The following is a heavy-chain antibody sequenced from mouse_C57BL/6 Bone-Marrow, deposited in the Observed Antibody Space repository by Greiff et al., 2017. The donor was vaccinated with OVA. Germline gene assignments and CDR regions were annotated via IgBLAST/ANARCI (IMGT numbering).Heavy chain of an antibody. Sequence: QVHVKQSGAELVRPGASVTLSCKASGYTFTDYEMHWVKQTPVHGLEWIGAIDPETGGTAYNQKFKGKAILTADKSSSTAYMELRSLTSEDSAVYYCTRGAGGDYWGQGTTLTVSS. CDR1: GYTFTDYE. CDR3: TRGAGGDY. V-gene: IGHV1-15*01. CDR2: IDPETGGT. J-gene: IGHJ2*01.